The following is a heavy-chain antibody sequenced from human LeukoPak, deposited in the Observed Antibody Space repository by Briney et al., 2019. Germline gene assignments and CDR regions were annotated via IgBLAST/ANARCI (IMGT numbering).Heavy chain of an antibody. Sequence: GGSLRLSCVASGFTLRSYVMNWVRQTPGKGLEWVSSISGSGDSTFYADSVKGRFSISRDNSKSTLSLLMNSLRAEDTAVYYCAELGITMIGGVWGKGTTVTISS. CDR2: ISGSGDST. CDR3: AELGITMIGGV. V-gene: IGHV3-23*01. D-gene: IGHD3-10*02. J-gene: IGHJ6*04. CDR1: GFTLRSYV.